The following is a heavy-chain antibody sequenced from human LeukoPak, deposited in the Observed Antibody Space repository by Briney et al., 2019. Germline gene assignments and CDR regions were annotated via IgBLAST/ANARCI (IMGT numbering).Heavy chain of an antibody. Sequence: SETLSLTCAVYGGSFSGYYWSWIRQPPGKGLEWIGEINHSGSTNYNPSLKSRVTISVDTSKNQFSLKLSSVTAADTAVCYCARRKLYYYDSSGYYYWGQGTLVTVSS. J-gene: IGHJ4*02. CDR3: ARRKLYYYDSSGYYY. V-gene: IGHV4-34*01. CDR2: INHSGST. D-gene: IGHD3-22*01. CDR1: GGSFSGYY.